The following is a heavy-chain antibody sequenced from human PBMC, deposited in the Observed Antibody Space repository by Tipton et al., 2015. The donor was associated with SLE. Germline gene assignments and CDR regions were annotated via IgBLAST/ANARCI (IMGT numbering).Heavy chain of an antibody. CDR1: GGSISTGSYY. V-gene: IGHV4-61*09. CDR2: IYSSGST. Sequence: TLSLTCTVSGGSISTGSYYWSWIRQPAGKGLEWIGHIYSSGSTNYNPSLKSRVTISLDTSKNQVSLKLTSVTAADTAVYYCARGWYSRNWEWWFDPWGQGTLVTVSS. CDR3: ARGWYSRNWEWWFDP. J-gene: IGHJ5*02. D-gene: IGHD6-13*01.